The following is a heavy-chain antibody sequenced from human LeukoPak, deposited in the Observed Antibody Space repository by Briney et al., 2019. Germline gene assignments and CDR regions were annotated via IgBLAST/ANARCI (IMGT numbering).Heavy chain of an antibody. J-gene: IGHJ4*02. D-gene: IGHD3-3*01. CDR1: GGSISSYY. CDR2: IYYSGST. Sequence: SETLSLTCTVSGGSISSYYWSWIRQPPGKGLEWIGYIYYSGSTNYNPSLKSRVTISVDTSRNQFSLKPSSVTAADTAVYYCAREAWSGYWPSYDYWGQGTLVTVSS. CDR3: AREAWSGYWPSYDY. V-gene: IGHV4-59*01.